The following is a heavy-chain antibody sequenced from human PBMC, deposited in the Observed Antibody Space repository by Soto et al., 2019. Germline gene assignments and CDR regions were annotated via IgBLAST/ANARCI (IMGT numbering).Heavy chain of an antibody. CDR3: ARASVGPPGGGSWTMPFDF. V-gene: IGHV4-4*07. Sequence: SEILSLTCTPSGGSVSSYYWNWIRQPAGTGMEWIGRNYTGGSTNYNPSLKRRVTLSVDTSKNQFSLRLTSVTAADTAVYYCARASVGPPGGGSWTMPFDFWGHGTLVTVSS. CDR1: GGSVSSYY. J-gene: IGHJ4*03. D-gene: IGHD2-15*01. CDR2: NYTGGST.